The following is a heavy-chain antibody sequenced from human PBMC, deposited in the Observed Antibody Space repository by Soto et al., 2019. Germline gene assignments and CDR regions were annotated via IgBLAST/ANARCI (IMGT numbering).Heavy chain of an antibody. CDR2: ISWDGGVA. Sequence: GGSLRLSCAASGFPFEDNTMHWVRQAPGRGLEWVSLISWDGGVAYYADSVKGRFSISRDNNNYTLYLQMNSLRTEDTAFYFCAKEGDSADKDLENWGQGALVTVSS. CDR1: GFPFEDNT. D-gene: IGHD6-25*01. CDR3: AKEGDSADKDLEN. V-gene: IGHV3-43*01. J-gene: IGHJ1*01.